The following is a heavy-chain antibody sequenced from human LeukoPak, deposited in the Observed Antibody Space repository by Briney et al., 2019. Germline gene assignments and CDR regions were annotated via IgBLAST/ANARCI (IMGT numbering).Heavy chain of an antibody. J-gene: IGHJ1*01. D-gene: IGHD6-13*01. CDR1: GFTFSSYW. CDR3: SLEGSSWYRYFQH. CDR2: IRQDGSEK. V-gene: IGHV3-7*05. Sequence: GGSLRLSCVTSGFTFSSYWMSWVRQAPGKGLEWVANIRQDGSEKYYVDSVKGRFTISRDNAKNSLYLQMNSLRAEDTAVYYSSLEGSSWYRYFQHWGQGTLVTVSS.